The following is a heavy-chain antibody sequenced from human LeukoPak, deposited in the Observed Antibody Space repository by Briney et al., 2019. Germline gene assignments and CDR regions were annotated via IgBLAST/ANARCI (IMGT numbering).Heavy chain of an antibody. CDR1: GGSISSSNW. V-gene: IGHV4-4*02. J-gene: IGHJ4*02. CDR3: ARDRGSPGIAAAGSIDY. Sequence: SETLSLTCAVSGGSISSSNWWSWVRQPPGKGLEWIGEIYHSGSTNYNPSLKSRVTISVDKSKNQFSLKLSSVTAADTAVYYCARDRGSPGIAAAGSIDYWGQGTLVTVSS. CDR2: IYHSGST. D-gene: IGHD6-13*01.